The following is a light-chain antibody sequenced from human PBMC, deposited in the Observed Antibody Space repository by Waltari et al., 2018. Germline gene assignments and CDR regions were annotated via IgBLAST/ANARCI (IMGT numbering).Light chain of an antibody. V-gene: IGKV3-11*01. CDR2: DAS. CDR1: HSVNWY. J-gene: IGKJ4*01. Sequence: EIVFTQSPATLSLSPGERATPSCRASHSVNWYLAWYQQRPGQAPRLLIYDASNRATGIPARFSGSGSETDFTLTISSLQPEDSAVYYCQQRRNWPLTFGGGTKVEIK. CDR3: QQRRNWPLT.